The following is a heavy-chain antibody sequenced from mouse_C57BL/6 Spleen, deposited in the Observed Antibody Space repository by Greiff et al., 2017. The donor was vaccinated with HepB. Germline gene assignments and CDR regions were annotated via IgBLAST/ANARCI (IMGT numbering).Heavy chain of an antibody. CDR3: TASSRFAY. CDR1: GFTFSNYW. CDR2: IRLKSDNYAT. Sequence: LQQSGGGLVQPGGSMKLSCVASGFTFSNYWMNWVRQSPEKGLEWVAQIRLKSDNYATHYAESVKGRFTISRDDSKSSVYLQMNNLRAEDTGIYYCTASSRFAYWGQGTLVTVSA. D-gene: IGHD3-2*02. J-gene: IGHJ3*01. V-gene: IGHV6-3*01.